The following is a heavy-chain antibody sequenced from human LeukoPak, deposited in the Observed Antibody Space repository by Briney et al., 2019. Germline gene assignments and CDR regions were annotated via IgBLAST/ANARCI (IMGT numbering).Heavy chain of an antibody. CDR3: ARVVVVVAATYYYGMDV. V-gene: IGHV4-30-4*01. J-gene: IGHJ6*02. Sequence: ASETLSLTCTVSGGSISSGDYYWSWIRQPPGKGLEWIGYIYYSGSTCYNPSLKSRVTISVDTSKNQFSLKLSSVTAADTAVYYCARVVVVVAATYYYGMDVWGQGTTVTVSS. CDR1: GGSISSGDYY. D-gene: IGHD2-15*01. CDR2: IYYSGST.